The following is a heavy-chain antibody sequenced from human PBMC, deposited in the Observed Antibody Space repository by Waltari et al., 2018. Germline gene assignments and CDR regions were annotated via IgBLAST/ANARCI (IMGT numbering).Heavy chain of an antibody. CDR1: GGSVSGYY. Sequence: QVQLQQWGAGLLKPSETLSLTCAVYGGSVSGYYWSWIRQPPGTGLEWIGEINHSGSTNYNPSLKSRVTISVDTSKNQFSLKLSSVTAADTAVYYCARLVRKGAAAGTPYPYGMDVWGQGTTVTVSS. CDR3: ARLVRKGAAAGTPYPYGMDV. J-gene: IGHJ6*02. CDR2: INHSGST. D-gene: IGHD6-13*01. V-gene: IGHV4-34*01.